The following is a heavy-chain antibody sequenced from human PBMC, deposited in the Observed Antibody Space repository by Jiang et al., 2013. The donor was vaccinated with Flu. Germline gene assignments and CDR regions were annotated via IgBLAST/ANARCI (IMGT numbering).Heavy chain of an antibody. J-gene: IGHJ4*02. CDR2: INPNSGGT. D-gene: IGHD3-22*01. Sequence: SVKVSCKASGYTFTGYYMHWVRQAPGQGLEWMGWINPNSGGTNYAQKFQGRVTMTRDTSISTAYMELSRLRSDDTAVYYCARNYYDSSGEFDYWGQGTLVTVSS. V-gene: IGHV1-2*02. CDR1: GYTFTGYY. CDR3: ARNYYDSSGEFDY.